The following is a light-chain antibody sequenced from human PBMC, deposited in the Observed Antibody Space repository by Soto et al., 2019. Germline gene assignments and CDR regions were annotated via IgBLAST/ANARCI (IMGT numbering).Light chain of an antibody. Sequence: QSVLTHPPSASGTPGQRITISCSGSSSDIESHTVNWYQQVPGKAPKLLINTNNQRPSGVPARFSGSKSGASASLAISGLQSEAEATYYCATWDDRPQGAFGTGTKVTVL. CDR1: SSDIESHT. CDR2: TNN. J-gene: IGLJ1*01. CDR3: ATWDDRPQGA. V-gene: IGLV1-44*01.